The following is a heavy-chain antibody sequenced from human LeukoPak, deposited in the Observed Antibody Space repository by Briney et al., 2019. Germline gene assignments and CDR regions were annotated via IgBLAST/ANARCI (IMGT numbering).Heavy chain of an antibody. CDR1: GYRFTSYW. V-gene: IGHV5-51*01. Sequence: GESLKISCKGSGYRFTSYWIGWVRQMPGKGLEWMGIIYPGDSDTRYSPSFQGQVNISADKSISTAYLQWSSLKPSDTTMYYCARNRPNSGEHYYMDVWGKGTTVTVSS. CDR2: IYPGDSDT. CDR3: ARNRPNSGEHYYMDV. J-gene: IGHJ6*03. D-gene: IGHD7-27*01.